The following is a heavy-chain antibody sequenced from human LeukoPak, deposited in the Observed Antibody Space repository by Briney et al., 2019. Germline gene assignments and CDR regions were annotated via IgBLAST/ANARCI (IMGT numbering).Heavy chain of an antibody. V-gene: IGHV4-59*08. D-gene: IGHD5-24*01. CDR3: ARHERDASLDHALDI. Sequence: SETLSLTCTVSGGSISSYYWSWIRQTPGKGLQWMGYIYYSGSTSYNPSLKSRVTMLVDTSKNRFSLKLSSVTAADTAVYYCARHERDASLDHALDIWGQGTMVTVSS. CDR2: IYYSGST. J-gene: IGHJ3*02. CDR1: GGSISSYY.